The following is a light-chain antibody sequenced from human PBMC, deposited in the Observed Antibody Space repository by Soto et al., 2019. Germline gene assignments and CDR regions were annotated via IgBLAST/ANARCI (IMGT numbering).Light chain of an antibody. J-gene: IGKJ4*01. Sequence: DVQMTQSPSTLSSSVGDRFTITCRSSQSINNLLAWYQQKPGKAPKFLIYDVSTLESGVPARFSGSGSGTEFTLTISSLQSEDFAVYYCQQYNNWPPLTFGGGTKVDIK. V-gene: IGKV1-5*01. CDR3: QQYNNWPPLT. CDR2: DVS. CDR1: QSINNL.